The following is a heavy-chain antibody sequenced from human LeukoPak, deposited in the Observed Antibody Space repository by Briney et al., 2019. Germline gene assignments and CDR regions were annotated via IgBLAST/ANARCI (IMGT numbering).Heavy chain of an antibody. V-gene: IGHV3-23*01. Sequence: GGSLRLSCAASGFTFSSYAMSWVRQAPGKGLEWVSAISGSSGSTYYADSVKGRFTISRDNSKNTLYLQMNSRRAEDTAVYYCARDRQQLGNFDYWGQGTLVTVSS. CDR2: ISGSSGST. J-gene: IGHJ4*02. CDR3: ARDRQQLGNFDY. CDR1: GFTFSSYA. D-gene: IGHD6-13*01.